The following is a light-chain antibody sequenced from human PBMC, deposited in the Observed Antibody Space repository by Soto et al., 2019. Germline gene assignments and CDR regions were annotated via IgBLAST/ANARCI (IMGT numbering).Light chain of an antibody. Sequence: EIVMTQSPVTLSVSPGESATLSCRASQSVGSNLAWYQQRPGQAPRLLIYGASTRATGIPVRFSGSGSGTDFTLTISGLQSEDFGVYLCQQYNNRPPITFGQGTRLEIK. CDR3: QQYNNRPPIT. V-gene: IGKV3D-15*01. CDR1: QSVGSN. J-gene: IGKJ5*01. CDR2: GAS.